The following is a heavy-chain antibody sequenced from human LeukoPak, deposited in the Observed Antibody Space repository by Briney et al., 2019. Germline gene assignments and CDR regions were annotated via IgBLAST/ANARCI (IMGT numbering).Heavy chain of an antibody. J-gene: IGHJ4*02. CDR1: GFTFSSYG. Sequence: GGSLTLSYAASGFTFSSYGMHWVRQAPGKGLEWVAVISYDGSNKYYADSVKGRFTISRDNSKNTLYLQMNCLRAEDTAVYYCAKDNCSSTSCYDRGNVYWGPGTLVTVSS. CDR3: AKDNCSSTSCYDRGNVY. CDR2: ISYDGSNK. V-gene: IGHV3-30*18. D-gene: IGHD2-2*01.